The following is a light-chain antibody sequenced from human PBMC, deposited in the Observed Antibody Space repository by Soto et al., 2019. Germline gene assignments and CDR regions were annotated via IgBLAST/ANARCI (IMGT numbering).Light chain of an antibody. CDR1: SSDVGSYNL. CDR2: EIS. V-gene: IGLV2-23*02. CDR3: CSYAGSSTRVV. J-gene: IGLJ2*01. Sequence: HSALTQPASVSGSPGQSITISCTGTSSDVGSYNLVSWYQQHPGKAPKLMIYEISKRPSGVSNRFSGSKSGNTASLTISGLQAEDEADYYCCSYAGSSTRVVFGGGTKLTVL.